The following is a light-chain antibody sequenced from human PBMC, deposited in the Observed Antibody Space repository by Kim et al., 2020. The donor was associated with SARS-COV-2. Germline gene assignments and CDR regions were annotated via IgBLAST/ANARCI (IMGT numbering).Light chain of an antibody. J-gene: IGKJ5*01. CDR1: QSVSSY. V-gene: IGKV3-11*01. CDR3: QQRSNWRIT. CDR2: DAS. Sequence: LSPGERATLSCRASQSVSSYLAWYQQKPGQAPRLLIYDASNRATGIPARFSGSWSGTDFTLTISSLEPEDFAVYYCQQRSNWRITFGQGTRLEIK.